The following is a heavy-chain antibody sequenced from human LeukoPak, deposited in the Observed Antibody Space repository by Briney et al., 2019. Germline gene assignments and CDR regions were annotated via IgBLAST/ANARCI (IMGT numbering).Heavy chain of an antibody. J-gene: IGHJ4*02. D-gene: IGHD3-3*01. V-gene: IGHV4-34*01. CDR1: GGSFSGYY. CDR3: ARGYERFLEWLYFDY. Sequence: SETLSLTCAVYGGSFSGYYWSWIRQPPGKGLEWIGEINHSGNTNYNSSLKSRVTISVDTSKNQFSLKLSSVTAADTAVYYCARGYERFLEWLYFDYWGQGTLVTVSS. CDR2: INHSGNT.